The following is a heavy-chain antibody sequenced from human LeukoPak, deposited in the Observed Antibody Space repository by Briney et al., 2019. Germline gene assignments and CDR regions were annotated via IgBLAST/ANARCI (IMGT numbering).Heavy chain of an antibody. CDR1: GGTFSSYA. Sequence: GSSVKVSCKASGGTFSSYAISWVRQAPGQGLEWMGRIIPILGIANYAQKFQGRVTITADKSTSTAYMELSSLRSEDTAVYYCARDLWSGFGNALHWVDPWDQGTLVTVSS. D-gene: IGHD3-3*01. CDR2: IIPILGIA. J-gene: IGHJ5*01. V-gene: IGHV1-69*04. CDR3: ARDLWSGFGNALHWVDP.